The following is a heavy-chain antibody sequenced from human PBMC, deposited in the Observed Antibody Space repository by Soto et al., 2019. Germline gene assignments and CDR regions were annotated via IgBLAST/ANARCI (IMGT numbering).Heavy chain of an antibody. Sequence: QVQLVESGGGVVQPGRSLRLSCAASGFTFSSYAMHWVRQAPGKGLEWVAVISYDGSNKYYADSVKGRFTISRDNSKNTVYLGMISLRAEDTAGYYCARGGDFWRGSPPYYYYGMDVWGQGTTVTVSS. J-gene: IGHJ6*02. CDR3: ARGGDFWRGSPPYYYYGMDV. V-gene: IGHV3-30-3*01. CDR2: ISYDGSNK. CDR1: GFTFSSYA. D-gene: IGHD3-3*01.